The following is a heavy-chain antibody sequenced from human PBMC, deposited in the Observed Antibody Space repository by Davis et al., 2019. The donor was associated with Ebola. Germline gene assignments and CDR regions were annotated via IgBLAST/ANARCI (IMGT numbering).Heavy chain of an antibody. CDR2: MYADGST. CDR3: ARGSL. Sequence: PGGSLRLSCAASGFTFSTYYFNWVRQAPGKGLEWVSVMYADGSTYNADYVKGRFTVSRDNSTNTVYLQMNSLRAEDTAVYYCARGSLWGRGTLVIVSS. V-gene: IGHV3-66*01. CDR1: GFTFSTYY. J-gene: IGHJ4*02.